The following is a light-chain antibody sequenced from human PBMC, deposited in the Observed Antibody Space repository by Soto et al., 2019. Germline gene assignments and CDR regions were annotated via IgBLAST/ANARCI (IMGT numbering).Light chain of an antibody. CDR3: SSFTSTSTYV. Sequence: QSALAQPASVSGSPGQSITISCTGTSSDVGGCNCVSWYQQHPGKAPKLMIYEVNNRPSGVSNRFSGSKSGNTASLTISGLHAEDEADYYCSSFTSTSTYVFGTGTKVTVL. J-gene: IGLJ1*01. CDR2: EVN. V-gene: IGLV2-14*01. CDR1: SSDVGGCNC.